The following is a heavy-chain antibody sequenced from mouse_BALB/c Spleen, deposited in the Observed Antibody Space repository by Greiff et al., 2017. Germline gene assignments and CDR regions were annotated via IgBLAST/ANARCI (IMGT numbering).Heavy chain of an antibody. V-gene: IGHV1-69*02. CDR3: ARGRYDVFDY. CDR2: IDPSDSET. J-gene: IGHJ2*01. Sequence: QVHVKQPGAELVKPGAPVKLSCKASGYTFTSYWMNWVKQRPGRGLEWIGRIDPSDSETHYNQKFKDKATLTVDKSSSTAYIQLSSLTSEDSAVYYCARGRYDVFDYWGQGTTLTVSS. CDR1: GYTFTSYW. D-gene: IGHD2-14*01.